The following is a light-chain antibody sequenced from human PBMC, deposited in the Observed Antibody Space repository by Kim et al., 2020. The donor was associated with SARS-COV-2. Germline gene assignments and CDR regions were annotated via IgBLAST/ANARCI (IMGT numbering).Light chain of an antibody. CDR1: QGFNDN. Sequence: VTPGDRATLSGRASQGFNDNLAGDQQKPGQAPRLLIHDASTRATGIPARFSGSGSGTEFTLTISSLQSEDFAVYYCQQYNSWPRTFGRGTKVDIK. J-gene: IGKJ1*01. CDR3: QQYNSWPRT. CDR2: DAS. V-gene: IGKV3-15*01.